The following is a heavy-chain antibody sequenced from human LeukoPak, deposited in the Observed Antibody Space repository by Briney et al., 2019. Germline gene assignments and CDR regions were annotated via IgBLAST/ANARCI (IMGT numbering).Heavy chain of an antibody. CDR1: GYTLTELS. CDR2: FDPEDAET. Sequence: AASVKVSRKVSGYTLTELSMQWVRQAPGKGLEWMGGFDPEDAETIYAQKFQDRVTMTTDTSTTTAYMELRSLRSDDTAVYYCARESGRDFPDWGQGTLVTVSS. D-gene: IGHD2-21*01. CDR3: ARESGRDFPD. J-gene: IGHJ4*02. V-gene: IGHV1-24*01.